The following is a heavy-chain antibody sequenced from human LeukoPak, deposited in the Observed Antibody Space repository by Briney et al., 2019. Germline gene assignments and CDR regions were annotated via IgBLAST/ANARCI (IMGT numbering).Heavy chain of an antibody. CDR3: ARADYSSTWSHDYYYMDV. CDR2: IHYSGST. V-gene: IGHV4-59*08. Sequence: PSETLSLTCTVSGGPIISYFWSWIRQPPGKGLEWIGYIHYSGSTRYNPSLKSRVTISIDTSKNQFSLKLSSVTAADTAVYYCARADYSSTWSHDYYYMDVWGKGTTVTVSS. CDR1: GGPIISYF. D-gene: IGHD6-13*01. J-gene: IGHJ6*03.